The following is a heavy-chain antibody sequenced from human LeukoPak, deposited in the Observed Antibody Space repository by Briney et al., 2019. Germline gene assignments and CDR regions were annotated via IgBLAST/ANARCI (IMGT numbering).Heavy chain of an antibody. J-gene: IGHJ4*02. V-gene: IGHV3-7*01. CDR1: GFTFDDYG. CDR2: IKQDGSEK. D-gene: IGHD3-22*01. Sequence: GGSLRLSCAASGFTFDDYGMSWVRQAPGKGLEWVANIKQDGSEKYYVDSVKGRFTISRDNAKNSVYLHMNSLRAEDTAVYYCARDGSDSTGYYYALWGQGTLVTVSS. CDR3: ARDGSDSTGYYYAL.